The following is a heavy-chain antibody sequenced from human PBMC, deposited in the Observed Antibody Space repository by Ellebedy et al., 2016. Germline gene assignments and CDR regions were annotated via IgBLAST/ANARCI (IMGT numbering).Heavy chain of an antibody. CDR1: GGTISNSICH. CDR2: FYSSGST. CDR3: ARRIGARPPDH. D-gene: IGHD3-16*01. J-gene: IGHJ4*02. V-gene: IGHV4-39*01. Sequence: SETLSLXCTVSGGTISNSICHWGWFRQPPVKGLEWIGSFYSSGSTSYNPSLKTRVTISVDTSKNQFSLKMSSVTATDTAVYYCARRIGARPPDHWGQGTLVTVSS.